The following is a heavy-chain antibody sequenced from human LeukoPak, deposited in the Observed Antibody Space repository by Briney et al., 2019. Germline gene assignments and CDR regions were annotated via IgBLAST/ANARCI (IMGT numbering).Heavy chain of an antibody. D-gene: IGHD4-17*01. CDR1: GFTFSSYS. Sequence: PGGSLRLSCAASGFTFSSYSMNWVRQAPGEGLEWVSSISSSSSYIYYADSVKGRFTISRDNAKNSLYLQMNSLRAEDTAVYYCARDLLNGDYFFDYWGQGTLVTVSS. J-gene: IGHJ4*02. CDR3: ARDLLNGDYFFDY. V-gene: IGHV3-21*01. CDR2: ISSSSSYI.